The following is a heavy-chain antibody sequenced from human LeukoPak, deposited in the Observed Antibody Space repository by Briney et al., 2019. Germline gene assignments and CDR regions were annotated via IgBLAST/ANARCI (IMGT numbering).Heavy chain of an antibody. V-gene: IGHV1-2*02. Sequence: APVKVPCKASRYSFTGYYMHWVRLAPGQGLEWMGWINVDSGGTKYAEKFQGRVTMTRDTSISTAYMELSRLRSDDTAVYYCARDEGYYNYMDVWGKGTTVSVSS. J-gene: IGHJ6*03. CDR1: RYSFTGYY. CDR2: INVDSGGT. CDR3: ARDEGYYNYMDV.